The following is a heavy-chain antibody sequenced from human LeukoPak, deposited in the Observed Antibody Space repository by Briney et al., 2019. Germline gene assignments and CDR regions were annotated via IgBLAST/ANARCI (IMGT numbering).Heavy chain of an antibody. D-gene: IGHD2-2*01. CDR1: GVTLRNYA. J-gene: IGHJ4*02. Sequence: PGGSLRLSCAASGVTLRNYAMTWIRQAPGKGLQWVSVISGDGESKYYADSERGRFTISRDNSKNTMYLQMNNLRAEDTAIYYCAKDRDCSSTGCYVFANWGQGTLVTVSS. CDR3: AKDRDCSSTGCYVFAN. CDR2: ISGDGESK. V-gene: IGHV3-23*01.